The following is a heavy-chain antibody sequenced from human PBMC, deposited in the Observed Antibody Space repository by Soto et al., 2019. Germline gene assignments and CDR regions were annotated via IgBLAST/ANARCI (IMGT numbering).Heavy chain of an antibody. D-gene: IGHD1-1*01. Sequence: QINLVQSGAEVKKPGASVKVSCKGSGYGFTTYGITRVRQAPGQGLEWMAWISAHNGNTNYAQKLQGRVTVTRDTSTSTAYMELRSLRSDDTAVYYWARGRYGDYWGQGALVTVSS. J-gene: IGHJ4*02. CDR2: ISAHNGNT. V-gene: IGHV1-18*01. CDR1: GYGFTTYG. CDR3: ARGRYGDY.